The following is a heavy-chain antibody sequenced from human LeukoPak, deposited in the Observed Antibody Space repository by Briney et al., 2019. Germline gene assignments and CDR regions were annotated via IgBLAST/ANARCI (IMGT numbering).Heavy chain of an antibody. CDR1: GFTFSDYS. D-gene: IGHD5-18*01. CDR2: ISSNGSAM. J-gene: IGHJ6*03. V-gene: IGHV3-11*01. Sequence: PGGSLRLSCEASGFTFSDYSMSWIRQAPGKGLEWISYISSNGSAMYYADSVKGRFTISRDNAKNSVFLQMTSLRAEDTAVYFCAKGPKTAVGPYKGYHYYMDVWGEGTTVTVSS. CDR3: AKGPKTAVGPYKGYHYYMDV.